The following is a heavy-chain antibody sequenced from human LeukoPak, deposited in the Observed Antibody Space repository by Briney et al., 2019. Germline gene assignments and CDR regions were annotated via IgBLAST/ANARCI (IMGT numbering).Heavy chain of an antibody. Sequence: PGGSLRLSCAASGFTFSSYGMNWVRQAPGKGLEWVSSISSSSSYIYYADSVKGRFTISRDNAKNSLYLQMNSLGPDDTALYYCSTDPRLLIYWGHGTLVTVSS. CDR3: STDPRLLIY. CDR1: GFTFSSYG. J-gene: IGHJ4*01. D-gene: IGHD2-8*01. CDR2: ISSSSSYI. V-gene: IGHV3-21*04.